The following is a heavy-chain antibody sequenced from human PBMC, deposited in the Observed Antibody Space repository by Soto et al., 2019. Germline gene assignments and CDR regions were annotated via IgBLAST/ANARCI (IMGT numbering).Heavy chain of an antibody. J-gene: IGHJ6*02. CDR3: AKDLDSGYDQEAYSYYGMDV. CDR2: MSGSGGST. Sequence: GGSLRLSCAASGFTFSRYAMSWVRQAPGKRLEWVSAMSGSGGSTYYADSVKGRFTISRDNSKNTLYRQMNSLRADDTAVYYCAKDLDSGYDQEAYSYYGMDVGGQGTTVTVSS. D-gene: IGHD5-12*01. V-gene: IGHV3-23*01. CDR1: GFTFSRYA.